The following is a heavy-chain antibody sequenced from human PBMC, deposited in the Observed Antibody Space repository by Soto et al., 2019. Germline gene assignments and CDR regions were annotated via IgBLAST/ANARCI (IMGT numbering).Heavy chain of an antibody. CDR3: ARVAYYDSSGSGAFDI. D-gene: IGHD3-22*01. CDR2: IWYDGSNK. Sequence: PGGSLRLSCAASGFTFSSYGMHWVRQAPGKGLEWVAVIWYDGSNKYYADSVKGRFTISRDNSKNTLYLQMNSLRAEDTALYYCARVAYYDSSGSGAFDIWGQGTMVTVSS. V-gene: IGHV3-33*01. J-gene: IGHJ3*02. CDR1: GFTFSSYG.